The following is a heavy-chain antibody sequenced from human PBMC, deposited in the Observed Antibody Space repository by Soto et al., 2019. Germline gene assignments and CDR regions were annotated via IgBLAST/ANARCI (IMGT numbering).Heavy chain of an antibody. CDR1: GYTFTGYY. J-gene: IGHJ3*02. Sequence: ASVKVSCKASGYTFTGYYMHWVRQAPGQGLEWMGWINPNSGGTNYAQKFQGRVTMTRDTSTSTVYMELSSLRSEDTAVYYCARDLIANYAFDIWGQGTMVTVSS. CDR2: INPNSGGT. V-gene: IGHV1-2*02. CDR3: ARDLIANYAFDI. D-gene: IGHD3-16*01.